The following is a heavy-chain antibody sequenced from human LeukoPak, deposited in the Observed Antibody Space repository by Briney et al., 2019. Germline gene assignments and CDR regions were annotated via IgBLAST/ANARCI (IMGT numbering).Heavy chain of an antibody. CDR3: ARGQQLAFFDY. D-gene: IGHD6-13*01. Sequence: SETLSLTCAVSGYSISSGYYWGWIRQPPGKGLEWIGSIYHSGSTYYNPSLKSRVTISVDTSKNQFSLKLSSVTAADTAVYYCARGQQLAFFDYWGQGTLVTVSS. CDR1: GYSISSGYY. V-gene: IGHV4-38-2*01. J-gene: IGHJ4*02. CDR2: IYHSGST.